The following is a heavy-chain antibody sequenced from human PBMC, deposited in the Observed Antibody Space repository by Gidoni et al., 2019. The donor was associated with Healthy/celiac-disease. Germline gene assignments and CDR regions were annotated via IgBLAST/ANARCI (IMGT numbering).Heavy chain of an antibody. D-gene: IGHD3-9*01. CDR3: ASGRYEILTGYGTFYYGMDV. V-gene: IGHV1-69*01. CDR1: GGNFRSYA. J-gene: IGHJ6*02. CDR2: IIPIFGTA. Sequence: QVQLVQSGAEVKKPGSSVKVSCKASGGNFRSYAISWVRQAPGQGLEWMGGIIPIFGTANYAQKCQGRVTITADESTSTAYMELSSLRSEDTAVYYCASGRYEILTGYGTFYYGMDVWGQGTTVTVSS.